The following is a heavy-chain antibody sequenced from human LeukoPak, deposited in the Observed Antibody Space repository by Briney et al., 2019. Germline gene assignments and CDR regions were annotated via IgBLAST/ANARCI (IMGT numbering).Heavy chain of an antibody. CDR2: INHSGST. CDR1: GGSFSGYY. Sequence: SETLSLTCAVYGGSFSGYYWSWIRQPPGKGLEWIGEINHSGSTNYNPSLKSRVTISVDTSKNQFSLKLSSVTAADTAVYYCARLSWGVWFDPWGQGTLVTVSS. V-gene: IGHV4-34*01. D-gene: IGHD7-27*01. J-gene: IGHJ5*02. CDR3: ARLSWGVWFDP.